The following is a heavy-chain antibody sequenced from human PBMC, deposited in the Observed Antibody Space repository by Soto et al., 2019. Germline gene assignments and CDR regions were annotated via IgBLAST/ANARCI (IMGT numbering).Heavy chain of an antibody. CDR3: VKSQEWLRLTPYYFDY. CDR1: GFTFSSYA. V-gene: IGHV3-23*01. Sequence: PGGSLRLSCAASGFTFSSYAMSWVRQAPGKGLEWVSAISGSGGSTYYADSVKGRFTISRDNSKNTLYLQMNSLRAEDTAVYYCVKSQEWLRLTPYYFDYWGQGTLVTVSS. J-gene: IGHJ4*02. CDR2: ISGSGGST. D-gene: IGHD5-12*01.